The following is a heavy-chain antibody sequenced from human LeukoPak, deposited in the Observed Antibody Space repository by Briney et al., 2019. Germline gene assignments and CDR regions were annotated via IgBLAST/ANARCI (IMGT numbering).Heavy chain of an antibody. D-gene: IGHD4/OR15-4a*01. J-gene: IGHJ4*02. V-gene: IGHV4-34*01. CDR1: GGSFSGYY. Sequence: PSETLSLICAVDGGSFSGYYWTWIRQPPGKGLEWIGSIYYSGSTHYSPSLTSRVTMSIDTSKNQLSLRLSSVTAADTAVYYCARRPGEYGGNDFDYWGQGTLVTVSS. CDR3: ARRPGEYGGNDFDY. CDR2: IYYSGST.